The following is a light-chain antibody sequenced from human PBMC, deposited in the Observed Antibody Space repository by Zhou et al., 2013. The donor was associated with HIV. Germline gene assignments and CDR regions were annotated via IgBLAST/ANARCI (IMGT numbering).Light chain of an antibody. J-gene: IGKJ5*01. V-gene: IGKV1-39*01. CDR3: QEYKSSPIT. CDR1: QSISRY. Sequence: DIQMTQSPSSLSASVGDRVTITCRASQSISRYLNWYQQKPGKAPKLLIYDASSVQSGVPSRFTGSGSGTEFALTISSLQPEDVANYYCQEYKSSPITFGQGTRLEIK. CDR2: DAS.